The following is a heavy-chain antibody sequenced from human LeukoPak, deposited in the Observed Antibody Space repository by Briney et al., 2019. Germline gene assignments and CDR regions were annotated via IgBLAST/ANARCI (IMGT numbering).Heavy chain of an antibody. V-gene: IGHV1-24*01. CDR2: FHPEDGET. J-gene: IGHJ4*02. Sequence: ASVKVSCKVSGYTLTELSMHWVRQAPGKGLEWMGGFHPEDGETIYAQKFQGRVTMTGDTSTDTAYMELSSLRSEDTAVYYCATAGTMIVVVTHFDYWGQGPLVTVSS. CDR3: ATAGTMIVVVTHFDY. D-gene: IGHD3-22*01. CDR1: GYTLTELS.